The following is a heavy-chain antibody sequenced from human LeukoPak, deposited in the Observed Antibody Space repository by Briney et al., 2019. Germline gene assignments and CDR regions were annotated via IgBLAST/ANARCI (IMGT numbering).Heavy chain of an antibody. CDR3: ARGSTLGFDP. Sequence: GGSLRLSCAASGFTFSTYDMHWVRQATGQGLQWVSGIGSGGDTYYLGSVKGRFTISRENAKRSLYLQMNSLRAGDTAVYSCARGSTLGFDPWGQGTLVTVSS. CDR2: IGSGGDT. J-gene: IGHJ5*02. CDR1: GFTFSTYD. V-gene: IGHV3-13*04.